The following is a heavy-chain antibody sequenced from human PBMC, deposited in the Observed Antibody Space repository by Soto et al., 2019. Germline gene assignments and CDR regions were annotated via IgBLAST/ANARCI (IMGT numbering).Heavy chain of an antibody. CDR1: GYTFTSYA. Sequence: ASVKVSCKASGYTFTSYAMHWVRQAPGQRLEWMGWINAGNGNTKYSQKFQGRVTITRDTSASTAYMELSSLRSEDTAVYYCAMSRVPAAMWPYFDYWGQGTLVTVSS. CDR3: AMSRVPAAMWPYFDY. J-gene: IGHJ4*02. V-gene: IGHV1-3*01. CDR2: INAGNGNT. D-gene: IGHD2-2*01.